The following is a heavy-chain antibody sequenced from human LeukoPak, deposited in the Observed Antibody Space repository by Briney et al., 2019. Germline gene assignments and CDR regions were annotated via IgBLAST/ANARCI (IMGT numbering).Heavy chain of an antibody. Sequence: GGSLRLSCAASGFTFSSYSMNWVRQAPGKGLEWVSSISSSSSYIYYADSVKGRFTISRDNAKNSLYLQMNSLRAEDTAVYYCARDVSGSGSYYPNPYWGQGTLVTVSS. CDR2: ISSSSSYI. D-gene: IGHD3-10*01. CDR3: ARDVSGSGSYYPNPY. J-gene: IGHJ4*02. V-gene: IGHV3-21*01. CDR1: GFTFSSYS.